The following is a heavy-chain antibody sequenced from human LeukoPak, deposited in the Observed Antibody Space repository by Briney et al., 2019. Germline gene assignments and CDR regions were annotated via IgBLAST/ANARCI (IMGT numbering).Heavy chain of an antibody. CDR2: IYYSGST. V-gene: IGHV4-59*08. CDR1: GGSIGSYY. J-gene: IGHJ5*02. CDR3: ARTAGSDWFDP. Sequence: SGTLSLTCTVSGGSIGSYYWSWIRLPPGKGLEWIGYIYYSGSTNYNPSLKSRVTISVDTSKNQFSLKLSSVTAADTAVYYCARTAGSDWFDPWGQGTLVTVSS. D-gene: IGHD6-25*01.